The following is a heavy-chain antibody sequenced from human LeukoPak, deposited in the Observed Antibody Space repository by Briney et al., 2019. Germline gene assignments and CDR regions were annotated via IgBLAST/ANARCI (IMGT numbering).Heavy chain of an antibody. Sequence: ASVKVSCKGSGYTFTGYYMHWVRQAPGQGLEWMGWIYPNSGGTNYAQKFQGRLTMTRDTSISTAYMELSRLTSDDPAVYYCARKRRYCSGGSCYEWFHPWGQGTLVTVSS. V-gene: IGHV1-2*02. D-gene: IGHD2-15*01. CDR2: IYPNSGGT. CDR3: ARKRRYCSGGSCYEWFHP. CDR1: GYTFTGYY. J-gene: IGHJ5*02.